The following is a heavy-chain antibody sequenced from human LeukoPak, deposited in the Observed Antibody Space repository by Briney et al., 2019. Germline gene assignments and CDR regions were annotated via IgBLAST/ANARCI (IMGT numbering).Heavy chain of an antibody. J-gene: IGHJ6*03. CDR2: ISSSGSTI. D-gene: IGHD1-26*01. CDR1: GFTFSDYY. Sequence: PGGSLRLSCAASGFTFSDYYMSWIRQAPGKGLEWVSYISSSGSTIYYADSVKGRFTISRDNAKNSLYLQMNSLRAEDTAVYYCARDGATLYYYYYMDVWGKGTTVTVSS. CDR3: ARDGATLYYYYYMDV. V-gene: IGHV3-11*01.